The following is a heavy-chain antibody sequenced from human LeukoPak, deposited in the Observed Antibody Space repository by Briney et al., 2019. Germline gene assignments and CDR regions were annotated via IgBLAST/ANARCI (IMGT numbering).Heavy chain of an antibody. CDR3: ARHDFWSGYLKYFDH. Sequence: MPSETLSLTCTVSGGSIDRSTYYWGWIRQPPGKGLEWIGSIYYSGSTYYNRSLKSRFTISVDTSKNQFSLKLSSVTAADTAVYYCARHDFWSGYLKYFDHWGQGTLVTVSS. J-gene: IGHJ4*02. CDR1: GGSIDRSTYY. D-gene: IGHD3-3*01. V-gene: IGHV4-39*01. CDR2: IYYSGST.